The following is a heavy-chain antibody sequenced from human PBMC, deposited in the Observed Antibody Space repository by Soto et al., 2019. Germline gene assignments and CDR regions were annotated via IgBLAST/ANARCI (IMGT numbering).Heavy chain of an antibody. CDR3: TLRRVAARDYFDY. CDR2: IKYDGSEK. D-gene: IGHD2-15*01. Sequence: EVQLVESGGGLVQPGGSLRLSCAGSGFTFNSYWMSWVRQAPGKGLEWVANIKYDGSEKYYVDSVKGRFTSSRDNAKNSRYRQMNSLRAEDTALYYCTLRRVAARDYFDYWGQGTLVTVSS. V-gene: IGHV3-7*05. CDR1: GFTFNSYW. J-gene: IGHJ4*02.